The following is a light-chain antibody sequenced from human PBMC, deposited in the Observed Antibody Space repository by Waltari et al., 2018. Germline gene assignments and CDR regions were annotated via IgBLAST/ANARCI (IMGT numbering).Light chain of an antibody. CDR3: QQYDNLPPYT. CDR1: QDISKY. J-gene: IGKJ2*01. Sequence: DIQMTQSPSSLSAYVGDRVTITCQASQDISKYLNWYQQKQGKAPKVLIYDASNLETGVPARFSGSGSGTHFTFTISRLQPEDIATYYCQQYDNLPPYTFGQGTKLEIK. CDR2: DAS. V-gene: IGKV1-33*01.